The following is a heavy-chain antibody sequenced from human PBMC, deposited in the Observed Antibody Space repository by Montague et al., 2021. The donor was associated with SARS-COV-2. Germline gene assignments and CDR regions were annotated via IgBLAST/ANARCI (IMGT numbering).Heavy chain of an antibody. J-gene: IGHJ4*02. D-gene: IGHD1-26*01. Sequence: SLRLSCAASGFTVGNYFMNWVRHTPGKGLEWVSIIFSDFRDGATYYADSVKGRFTISRDNSKNTVFLQMNILRTDDTAVYYCARGTYDAWEKSYYWGRGTLVTVSS. CDR3: ARGTYDAWEKSYY. CDR2: IFSDFRDGAT. CDR1: GFTVGNYF. V-gene: IGHV3-53*01.